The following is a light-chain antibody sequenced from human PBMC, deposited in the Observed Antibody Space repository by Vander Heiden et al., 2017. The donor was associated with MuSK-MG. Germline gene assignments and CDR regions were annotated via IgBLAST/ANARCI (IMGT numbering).Light chain of an antibody. CDR3: QQYNNWLIFT. Sequence: EIVMTQSPATLSVSPGERATLSCRASQSVSSNLAWYQQKPGQAPRLLIYGASTRATGIPARFSGSGYGTEFTLTISSRQSEDFAVYYCQQYNNWLIFTFGHGTKVHIK. V-gene: IGKV3-15*01. CDR1: QSVSSN. J-gene: IGKJ3*01. CDR2: GAS.